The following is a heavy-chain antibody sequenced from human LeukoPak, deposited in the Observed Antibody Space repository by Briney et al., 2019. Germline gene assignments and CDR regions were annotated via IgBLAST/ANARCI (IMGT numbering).Heavy chain of an antibody. Sequence: ASVKVSCKASGYTFTSYGISWVRQAPGQGLEWMGWISAYNGNTNYVQKLQGRVTMTTDTSTSTAYMELRSPRSDDTAVYYCARDSRRFGYFDPWGQGTLVTVSS. J-gene: IGHJ5*02. CDR3: ARDSRRFGYFDP. CDR1: GYTFTSYG. D-gene: IGHD3-10*01. CDR2: ISAYNGNT. V-gene: IGHV1-18*01.